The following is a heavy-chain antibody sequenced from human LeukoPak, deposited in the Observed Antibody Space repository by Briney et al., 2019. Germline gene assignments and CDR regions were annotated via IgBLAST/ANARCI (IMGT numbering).Heavy chain of an antibody. D-gene: IGHD5-12*01. CDR3: AKGGYDYVEVGYFDY. Sequence: PGGSLRLSCAASGLTFASYAMSWVRQTPGKGPEWVSVIIGSVASTYYADSVKGRFTISRDNSKNTLYLQMNSLRADDTAVYYCAKGGYDYVEVGYFDYWGQGTLVTVSS. CDR1: GLTFASYA. V-gene: IGHV3-23*01. J-gene: IGHJ4*02. CDR2: IIGSVAST.